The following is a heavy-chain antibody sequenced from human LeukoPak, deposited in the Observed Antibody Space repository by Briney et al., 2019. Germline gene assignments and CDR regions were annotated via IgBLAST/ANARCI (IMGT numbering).Heavy chain of an antibody. V-gene: IGHV4-39*07. CDR2: IYYSGST. CDR1: GGSISSSSYY. D-gene: IGHD6-6*01. CDR3: ARAEPYSSSLGYGNWFDP. Sequence: SETLSLTCTVSGGSISSSSYYWGWIRQPPGKALEWIGSIYYSGSTYYNPSLKSRVTISVDTSKNQFSLKLTSVTAADTAVYYCARAEPYSSSLGYGNWFDPWGQGTLVTVSP. J-gene: IGHJ5*02.